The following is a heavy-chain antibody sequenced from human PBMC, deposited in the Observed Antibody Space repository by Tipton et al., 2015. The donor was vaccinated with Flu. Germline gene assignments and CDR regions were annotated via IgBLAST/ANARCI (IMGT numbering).Heavy chain of an antibody. Sequence: LSLTCAGSGFTFSSYSMNWVRQAPGEGLEWVSSISRTSSHIYYEDSVRGRFTISRDNAKNSVYLQMNSLRVEDTAVYYCVRAIAAAGSRWGQGTLVTVSS. CDR1: GFTFSSYS. D-gene: IGHD6-13*01. V-gene: IGHV3-21*01. J-gene: IGHJ4*02. CDR3: VRAIAAAGSR. CDR2: ISRTSSHI.